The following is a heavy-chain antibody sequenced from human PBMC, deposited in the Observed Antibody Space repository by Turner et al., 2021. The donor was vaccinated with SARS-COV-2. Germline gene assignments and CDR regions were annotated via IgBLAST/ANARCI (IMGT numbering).Heavy chain of an antibody. CDR2: ISSNGGST. Sequence: EVQLVESGGGLVQPGESLRLSCSASGFTFSSYAMPWVRQAPGKGLEYVSAISSNGGSTYYADSVKGRFSISRDNSKNTVYLQMSSLRVDDTAIYYCFGSGWYLGDYWGQGALVTVSS. J-gene: IGHJ4*02. CDR1: GFTFSSYA. V-gene: IGHV3-64D*06. D-gene: IGHD6-19*01. CDR3: FGSGWYLGDY.